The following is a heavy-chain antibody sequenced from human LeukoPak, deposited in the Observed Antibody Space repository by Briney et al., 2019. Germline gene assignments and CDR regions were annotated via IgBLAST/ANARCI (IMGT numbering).Heavy chain of an antibody. D-gene: IGHD2-2*02. Sequence: ASVKVSCKASGYTFTSYAMHWVRQAPGQGLEWMGRINPNSGGTNYAQKFQGRVTMTRDTSISTAYMELSRLRSDDTAVYYCARLPSPYCSSTSCYTNWFDPWGQGTLVTVSS. CDR3: ARLPSPYCSSTSCYTNWFDP. J-gene: IGHJ5*02. CDR2: INPNSGGT. CDR1: GYTFTSYA. V-gene: IGHV1-2*06.